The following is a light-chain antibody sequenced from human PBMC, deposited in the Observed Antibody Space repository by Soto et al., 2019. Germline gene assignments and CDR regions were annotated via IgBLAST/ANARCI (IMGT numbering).Light chain of an antibody. Sequence: DIQMTQSPSSLSASVGDKLTITCRANQSITNFLNWYQKKPGEVPRLLIYAASRLQSGVPSRFSGSGSGTDFALTMASLQPEDLATYYCQQSFTIPRLSFGGGTRVELK. J-gene: IGKJ4*01. V-gene: IGKV1-39*01. CDR2: AAS. CDR3: QQSFTIPRLS. CDR1: QSITNF.